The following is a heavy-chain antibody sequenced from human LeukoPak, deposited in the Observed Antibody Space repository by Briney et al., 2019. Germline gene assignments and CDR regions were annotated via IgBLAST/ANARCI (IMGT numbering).Heavy chain of an antibody. V-gene: IGHV3-30-3*01. J-gene: IGHJ4*02. Sequence: PGGSLRLSCAASGFTFSSYAMHWVRQAPGKGLEWVAVISYDGSNKYYADSVKGRFTISRDNSKNTLYLQMNSLRAEDTAVYYCARDNPFDYWGQETLVTVSS. CDR3: ARDNPFDY. CDR1: GFTFSSYA. CDR2: ISYDGSNK.